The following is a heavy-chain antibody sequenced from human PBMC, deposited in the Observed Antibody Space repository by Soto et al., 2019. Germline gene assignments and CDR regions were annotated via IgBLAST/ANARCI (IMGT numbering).Heavy chain of an antibody. Sequence: SETLSLTCTVSGGSIRNGGYYWSWIRQHPGKGLEWNGYIYYSGSAYYNPSLQSRVTISVDTSKNQFSLKLSSVTAADTAVYYCARVPRVIVLLKNGYYCDYWGQGTLFTVSS. V-gene: IGHV4-31*03. CDR3: ARVPRVIVLLKNGYYCDY. J-gene: IGHJ4*02. D-gene: IGHD2-21*01. CDR1: GGSIRNGGYY. CDR2: IYYSGSA.